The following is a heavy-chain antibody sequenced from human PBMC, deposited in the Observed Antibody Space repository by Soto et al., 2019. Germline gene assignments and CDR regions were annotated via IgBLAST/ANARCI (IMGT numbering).Heavy chain of an antibody. CDR1: GGSISSGGYY. CDR2: IYYSGST. CDR3: AREYSSSSGWFDP. V-gene: IGHV4-31*02. D-gene: IGHD6-6*01. J-gene: IGHJ5*02. Sequence: GGSISSGGYYWSWIRQHPGKGLEWIGYIYYSGSTYYNPSLKSRVTISVDTSKNQFSLKLSSVTAADTAVYYCAREYSSSSGWFDPWGQGTLVTVSS.